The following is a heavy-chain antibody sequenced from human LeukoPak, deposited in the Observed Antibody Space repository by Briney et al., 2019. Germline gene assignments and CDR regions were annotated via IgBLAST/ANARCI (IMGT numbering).Heavy chain of an antibody. CDR3: ARDARALRYFDWSSHNWFDP. Sequence: GGSLRLSCAASGFTLSSYEMNWFRQAPGKGLEWVSSISSSSSYIYYADSVKGRFTISRDNAKNSLYLQMNSLRAEDTAVYYCARDARALRYFDWSSHNWFDPWGQGTLVTVSS. CDR2: ISSSSSYI. J-gene: IGHJ5*02. V-gene: IGHV3-21*01. D-gene: IGHD3-9*01. CDR1: GFTLSSYE.